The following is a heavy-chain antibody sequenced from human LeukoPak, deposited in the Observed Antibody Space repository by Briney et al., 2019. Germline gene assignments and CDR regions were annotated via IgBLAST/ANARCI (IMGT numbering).Heavy chain of an antibody. Sequence: PGGSLRLSCAASGFTFSTYWMHWVRQAPGKGLVWVSRINSDGNRTTYADSVKGRFTISRDNAKNTLYLQMNSLRTEDTAVYYCARPETQYSSGLDGFDIWGQGTMVTVSS. V-gene: IGHV3-74*01. J-gene: IGHJ3*02. CDR1: GFTFSTYW. D-gene: IGHD6-19*01. CDR2: INSDGNRT. CDR3: ARPETQYSSGLDGFDI.